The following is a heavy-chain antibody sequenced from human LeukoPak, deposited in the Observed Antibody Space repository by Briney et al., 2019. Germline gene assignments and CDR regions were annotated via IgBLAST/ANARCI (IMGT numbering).Heavy chain of an antibody. CDR2: IKQDGSEK. V-gene: IGHV3-7*01. CDR3: ARDPGYYYDSSGSDY. Sequence: GGSLRLSCAASGFTFSSYSMIWVRQAPGKGLEWVANIKQDGSEKYYVDSVKGRFTISRDNAKNSLYLQMNSLGAEDTAVYYCARDPGYYYDSSGSDYWGQGTLVTVSS. CDR1: GFTFSSYS. D-gene: IGHD3-22*01. J-gene: IGHJ4*02.